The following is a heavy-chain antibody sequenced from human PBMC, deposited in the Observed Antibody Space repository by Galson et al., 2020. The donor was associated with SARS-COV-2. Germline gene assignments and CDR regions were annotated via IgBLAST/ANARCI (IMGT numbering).Heavy chain of an antibody. V-gene: IGHV3-30-3*01. CDR3: ARDRAYYCASDTCYKGDHGIDV. CDR2: ISYDGTNE. Sequence: GESLKISCAASGFTFNSYAMHWVRQTPGKGLEWVAIISYDGTNEYYADSVKGRFTISRDSYKNTLHLQMNGLGPEDTAIYYCARDRAYYCASDTCYKGDHGIDVWGQGTTVTVSS. CDR1: GFTFNSYA. D-gene: IGHD2-21*02. J-gene: IGHJ6*02.